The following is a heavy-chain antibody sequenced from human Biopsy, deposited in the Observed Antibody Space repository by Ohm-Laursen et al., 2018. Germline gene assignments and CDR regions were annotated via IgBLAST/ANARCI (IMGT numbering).Heavy chain of an antibody. J-gene: IGHJ4*02. D-gene: IGHD6-19*01. Sequence: SLRLSCAASGFTFSDYAMHWVRQAPGKGLEWVAIITHDGSKTYYADSVEGRFTISRDQFESTVYLQLNSLRTEDTAIYYCTKERRGWYSERWGQGTLVTVSS. CDR3: TKERRGWYSER. CDR2: ITHDGSKT. CDR1: GFTFSDYA. V-gene: IGHV3-30*18.